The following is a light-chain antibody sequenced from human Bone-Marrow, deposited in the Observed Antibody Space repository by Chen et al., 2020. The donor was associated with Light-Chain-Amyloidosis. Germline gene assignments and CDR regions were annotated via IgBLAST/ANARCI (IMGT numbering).Light chain of an antibody. CDR1: RRDVGGDNH. V-gene: IGLV2-14*01. Sequence: SAVTEHASVAGSPGQSITLSCTGTRRDVGGDNHVSWYQQHPDNAPKLMIYEVTNRPSVVPARFSGSKSDNPSSLTISGLQTEDAADYFCSSYTITNSLVVGSGTRVTVL. J-gene: IGLJ1*01. CDR3: SSYTITNSLV. CDR2: EVT.